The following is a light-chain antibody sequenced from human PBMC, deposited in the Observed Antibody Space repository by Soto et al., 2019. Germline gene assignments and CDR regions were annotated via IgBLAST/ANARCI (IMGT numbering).Light chain of an antibody. V-gene: IGKV3-20*01. J-gene: IGKJ1*01. CDR1: PRVSSSC. CDR2: GAS. Sequence: EMGLRQAPGSLSLSKGERATLSCRASPRVSSSCLAWYQQKRGQAPRLLIYGASSRATGIPNRFSRRRSGKDFTPTPSRLEPEDFAVYYCQQYASSPRPFGQGTKVDIK. CDR3: QQYASSPRP.